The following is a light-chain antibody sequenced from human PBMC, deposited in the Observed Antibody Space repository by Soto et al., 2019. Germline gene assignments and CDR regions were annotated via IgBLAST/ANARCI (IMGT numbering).Light chain of an antibody. CDR1: SSDIGHYDY. J-gene: IGLJ3*02. Sequence: QSALTQPASVSGSPGQSITISCTGTSSDIGHYDYVSWYQQHPGKAPKLMIYEVSKRPSGVPDRFSGSKSGNTASLTVSGLQAEDEADYYCSSYAGSNNWVFGGGTKVTVL. CDR3: SSYAGSNNWV. V-gene: IGLV2-8*01. CDR2: EVS.